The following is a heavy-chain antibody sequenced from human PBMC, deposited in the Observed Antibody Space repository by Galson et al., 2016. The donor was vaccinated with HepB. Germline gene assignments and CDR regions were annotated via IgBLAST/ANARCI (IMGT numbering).Heavy chain of an antibody. CDR3: AGEGVYYYYYGMDV. CDR2: INHSGST. V-gene: IGHV4-34*01. CDR1: GASISGYY. J-gene: IGHJ6*04. Sequence: ETLSLTCGVSGASISGYYWSWIRQSPGKGLEWIGEINHSGSTKYNPSLKSRVTISVDTSKNQFSLNLNSVTVADTAVYYCAGEGVYYYYYGMDVWGKGTTVTVSS.